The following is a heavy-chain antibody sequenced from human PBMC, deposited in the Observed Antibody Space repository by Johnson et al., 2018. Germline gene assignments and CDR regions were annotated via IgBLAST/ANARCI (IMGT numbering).Heavy chain of an antibody. CDR3: ARDLVDTRHYYYYMDV. Sequence: EVQLVESGGGLVKPGGSLRLSCAASEFTFSTYDMNWVRQAPGKGLEWVSSISSSSSYIYYADSVKGRFTISRDNAKNSLYLQMNNLRAEDTAVYYCARDLVDTRHYYYYMDVWGKGTTVTVSS. CDR1: EFTFSTYD. V-gene: IGHV3-21*01. D-gene: IGHD6-6*01. CDR2: ISSSSSYI. J-gene: IGHJ6*03.